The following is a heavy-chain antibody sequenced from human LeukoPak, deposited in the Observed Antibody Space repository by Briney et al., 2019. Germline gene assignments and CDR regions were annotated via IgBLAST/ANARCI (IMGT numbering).Heavy chain of an antibody. Sequence: PGGSLRLSCAASGFTFSSYAMSWVRQAPGKGLEWVSAISGSGGSTYYADSVEGRFTISRDNSKNTLYLQMNSLRAEDTAVYYCAKLCSASLDYFDYWGQGTLVTVSS. J-gene: IGHJ4*02. CDR3: AKLCSASLDYFDY. CDR2: ISGSGGST. D-gene: IGHD3-10*02. V-gene: IGHV3-23*01. CDR1: GFTFSSYA.